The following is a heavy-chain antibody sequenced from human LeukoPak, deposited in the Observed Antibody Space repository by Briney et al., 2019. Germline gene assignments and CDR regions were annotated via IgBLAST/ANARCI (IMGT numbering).Heavy chain of an antibody. Sequence: QPGGSLRLSCAASGFTFSSYSMNWVRQAPGKGLEWIGFIRSKAYGGTTEYAASVKGRFTISRDDSKSIAYLQMNSLKTEDTAVYYCTSQFWSGYRMDAFDIWGQGTMVTVSS. CDR3: TSQFWSGYRMDAFDI. CDR2: IRSKAYGGTT. D-gene: IGHD3-3*01. CDR1: GFTFSSYS. J-gene: IGHJ3*02. V-gene: IGHV3-49*04.